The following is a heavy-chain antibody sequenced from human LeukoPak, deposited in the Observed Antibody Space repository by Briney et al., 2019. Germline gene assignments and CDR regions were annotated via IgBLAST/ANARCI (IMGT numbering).Heavy chain of an antibody. CDR2: IYWNDDK. D-gene: IGHD1-26*01. Sequence: SGPTLVKPTQTLTLTFTFSGSSLSTSGGGVGWIRQPPGKALEWLALIYWNDDKRYSPSLKSRLTITKDTPKNQVVLTMTNMDPVDTATYYCAHSPLPNSYFDAFDIWGQGTMVTVPS. CDR1: GSSLSTSGGG. V-gene: IGHV2-5*01. CDR3: AHSPLPNSYFDAFDI. J-gene: IGHJ3*02.